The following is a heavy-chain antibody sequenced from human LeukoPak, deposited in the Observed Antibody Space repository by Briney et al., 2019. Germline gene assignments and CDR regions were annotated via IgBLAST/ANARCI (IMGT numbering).Heavy chain of an antibody. Sequence: SETLSLTCTVSGGSISSGGYYWSWIRQPPGKGLEWIGYIYYSGSTNYNPSLKSRVTISVDTSKNQFSLKLSSVTAADTAVYYCARDRGITRFDIWGQGTMVTVSS. CDR1: GGSISSGGYY. CDR2: IYYSGST. J-gene: IGHJ3*02. D-gene: IGHD3-10*01. CDR3: ARDRGITRFDI. V-gene: IGHV4-61*08.